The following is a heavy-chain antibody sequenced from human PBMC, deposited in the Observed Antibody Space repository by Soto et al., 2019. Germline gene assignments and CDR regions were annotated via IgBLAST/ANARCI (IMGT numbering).Heavy chain of an antibody. D-gene: IGHD3-3*01. Sequence: GGSLRLSCTASGFIFGDYAMRWVRQAPGKGLEWVGFIRSKAYGGTTEYAASVKGRFTISRDDSESIAYLQMNSLKTEDTAVYYCTRDNYDFWSGYLTCYYYGLDLWGQGTTLT. CDR2: IRSKAYGGTT. CDR1: GFIFGDYA. V-gene: IGHV3-49*04. J-gene: IGHJ6*02. CDR3: TRDNYDFWSGYLTCYYYGLDL.